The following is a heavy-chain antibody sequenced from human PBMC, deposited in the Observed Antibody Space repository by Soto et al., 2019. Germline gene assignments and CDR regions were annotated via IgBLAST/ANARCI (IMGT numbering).Heavy chain of an antibody. D-gene: IGHD5-12*01. CDR2: ISGSGGST. Sequence: ESGGGVVQPGRSLRLSCAASGFTFSSYAMSWVRQAPGKGLEWVSAISGSGGSTYYADSVKGRFTISRDNSKNTLYLQMNSLRAEDTAVYYCAKGGKMATILDYFDYWGQGTLVTVSS. V-gene: IGHV3-23*01. J-gene: IGHJ4*02. CDR1: GFTFSSYA. CDR3: AKGGKMATILDYFDY.